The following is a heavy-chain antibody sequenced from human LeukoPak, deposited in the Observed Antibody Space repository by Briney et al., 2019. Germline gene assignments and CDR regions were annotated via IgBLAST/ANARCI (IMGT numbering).Heavy chain of an antibody. D-gene: IGHD5-18*01. J-gene: IGHJ5*02. CDR1: GYTFTSYA. Sequence: GASVKVSCKASGYTFTSYAMNWVRQAPGRGLEWMGWINTNTGNPTYAQGFTGRFVFSLDTSVSTAYLQISSLKAEDTAVYYCARDRPPYTAMVSRWFDPWGQGTLVTVSS. V-gene: IGHV7-4-1*02. CDR3: ARDRPPYTAMVSRWFDP. CDR2: INTNTGNP.